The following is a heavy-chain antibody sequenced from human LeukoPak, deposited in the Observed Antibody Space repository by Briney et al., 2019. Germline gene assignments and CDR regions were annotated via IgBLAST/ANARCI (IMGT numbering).Heavy chain of an antibody. CDR3: ARIYNRIVDY. D-gene: IGHD3-22*01. J-gene: IGHJ4*02. V-gene: IGHV3-30-3*01. CDR1: GFTFSSYA. CDR2: ISYDGSNK. Sequence: GGSLRLSCAASGFTFSSYAMHWVRQAPGKGLEWVAVISYDGSNKYYADSVKGRFTISRDNSKNTLYLQINSLRAEDTAVYYCARIYNRIVDYWGQGTLVTVSS.